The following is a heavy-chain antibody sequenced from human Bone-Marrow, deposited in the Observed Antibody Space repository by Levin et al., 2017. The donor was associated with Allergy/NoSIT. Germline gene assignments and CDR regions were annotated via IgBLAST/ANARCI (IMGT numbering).Heavy chain of an antibody. CDR3: AREEGLLDSGYSGYGLPDY. D-gene: IGHD5-12*01. V-gene: IGHV1-18*01. CDR1: GYTFTSYG. CDR2: ISAYNGNT. Sequence: VASVKVSCKASGYTFTSYGISWVRQAPGQGLEWMGWISAYNGNTNYAQKLQGRVTMTTDTSTSTAYMELRSLRSDDTAVYYCAREEGLLDSGYSGYGLPDYWGQGTLVTVSS. J-gene: IGHJ4*02.